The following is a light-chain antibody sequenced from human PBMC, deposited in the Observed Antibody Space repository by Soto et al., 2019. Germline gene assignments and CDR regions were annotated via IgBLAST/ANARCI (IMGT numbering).Light chain of an antibody. CDR1: QSISSRY. J-gene: IGKJ1*01. CDR3: QQYSSTFWT. CDR2: GAS. Sequence: IVLTQSAGTLSLSPGERDTLSCRASQSISSRYSAWYQQNPGQAPRLLVYGASSRATGIPDRFSASGSGTDFTLTISRLEPDDFALYYCQQYSSTFWTFGQGTKV. V-gene: IGKV3-20*01.